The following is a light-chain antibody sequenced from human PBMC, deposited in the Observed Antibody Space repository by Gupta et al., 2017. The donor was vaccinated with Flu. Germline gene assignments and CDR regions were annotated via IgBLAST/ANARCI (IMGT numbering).Light chain of an antibody. CDR3: KQATQFPYT. CDR2: RVS. CDR1: ESLVHNNGNTY. J-gene: IGKJ2*01. V-gene: IGKV2-24*01. Sequence: DIVMTQTPLSSPVTLRQPASISSRSSESLVHNNGNTYLSWLHQRPGQPPRLLIYRVSGRFSGVPDRCSGSGAGTDFTLNISRVEAEDVGVYYCKQATQFPYTFGQGTKLEIK.